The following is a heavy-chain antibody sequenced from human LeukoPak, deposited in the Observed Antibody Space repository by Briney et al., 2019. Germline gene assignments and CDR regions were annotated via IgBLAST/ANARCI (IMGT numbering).Heavy chain of an antibody. D-gene: IGHD3-10*01. V-gene: IGHV1-8*02. CDR2: MNPNSGNT. Sequence: ASVKVSCKASGYTFTGYYMHWVRQAPGQGLEWMGWMNPNSGNTGYAQKFQGRVTMTRNTSISTAYMELSSLRSEDTAVYYCARGPRFTMVRGAPVYFDYWGQGTLVTVSS. CDR3: ARGPRFTMVRGAPVYFDY. J-gene: IGHJ4*02. CDR1: GYTFTGYY.